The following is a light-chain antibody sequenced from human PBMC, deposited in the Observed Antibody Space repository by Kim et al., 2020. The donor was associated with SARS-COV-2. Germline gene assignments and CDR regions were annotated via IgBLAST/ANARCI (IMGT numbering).Light chain of an antibody. J-gene: IGLJ3*02. V-gene: IGLV2-11*03. CDR1: NGGVGGYGS. Sequence: GQSCPMSCTGTNGGVGGYGSVSWYQQHPGTAPKLVIFDVNKVPSGVTDRFYGSKSGTTASLTIYRLQAEDEADYFCCSYAGSYTWVFGGGTQLTVL. CDR2: DVN. CDR3: CSYAGSYTWV.